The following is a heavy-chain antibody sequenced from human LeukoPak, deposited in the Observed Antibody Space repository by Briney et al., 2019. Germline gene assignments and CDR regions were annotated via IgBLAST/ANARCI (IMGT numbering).Heavy chain of an antibody. CDR2: ISGSGGST. J-gene: IGHJ4*02. CDR3: AKVSGGGRFLEWLLIDC. Sequence: PGGSLRLSCAASGFTFSSYAMSWVRQAPGKGLEWVSAISGSGGSTYYADSAKGRLTISRDNSKNTLYLQMNSLRAEDTAVYYCAKVSGGGRFLEWLLIDCWGQGTLVTVSS. CDR1: GFTFSSYA. D-gene: IGHD3-3*01. V-gene: IGHV3-23*01.